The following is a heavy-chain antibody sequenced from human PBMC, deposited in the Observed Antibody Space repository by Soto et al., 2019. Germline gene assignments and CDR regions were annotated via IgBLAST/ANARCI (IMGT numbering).Heavy chain of an antibody. Sequence: EVQLVESGGGLVQPGGSLRLSFSASGFTFSSYAMHWVRQAPGKGLEYVSAISSNGGSTYYADSVKGRFTISRDNSKNTLYLQMSSLRAEDTAVYYCVKEGDYGGSYYFDYWGQGTLVTVSS. CDR3: VKEGDYGGSYYFDY. CDR1: GFTFSSYA. CDR2: ISSNGGST. D-gene: IGHD4-17*01. J-gene: IGHJ4*02. V-gene: IGHV3-64D*06.